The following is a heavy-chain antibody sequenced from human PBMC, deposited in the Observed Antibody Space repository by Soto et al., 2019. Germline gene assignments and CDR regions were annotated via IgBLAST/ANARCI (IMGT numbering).Heavy chain of an antibody. Sequence: EVQLVESGGGLVKPGGSLRLSCAASGFTFSSYSMNWVRQAPGKGLEWVSSISSSSSYTYYADSVKGRFTISRDNANNSLYLEMTDLRAEDTAVYYCARVKRDRVDIVATGLVAIFDYWGQGTLVTLSS. V-gene: IGHV3-21*01. J-gene: IGHJ4*02. D-gene: IGHD5-12*01. CDR3: ARVKRDRVDIVATGLVAIFDY. CDR2: ISSSSSYT. CDR1: GFTFSSYS.